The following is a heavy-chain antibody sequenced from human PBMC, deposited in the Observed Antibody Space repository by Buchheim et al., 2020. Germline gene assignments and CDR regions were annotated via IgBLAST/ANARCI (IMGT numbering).Heavy chain of an antibody. CDR3: ARDLNNNWFDP. CDR2: IYHNGIT. D-gene: IGHD1/OR15-1a*01. CDR1: GDSISSAGYY. J-gene: IGHJ5*02. V-gene: IGHV4-31*03. Sequence: QRQLQESGPGLVKPSQTLSLTCTVSGDSISSAGYYWTWIRQRPGKGLEWIGYIYHNGITYYNPSLKSRVAISVDTSKNQFSLKVTSATAADTAVYYCARDLNNNWFDPWGPGTL.